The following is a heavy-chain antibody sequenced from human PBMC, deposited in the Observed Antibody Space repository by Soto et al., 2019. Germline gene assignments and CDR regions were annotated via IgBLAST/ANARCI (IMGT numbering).Heavy chain of an antibody. CDR2: IKSKTDGGTT. D-gene: IGHD3-9*01. CDR3: TTHPILRYFDWLLYPQDMDV. CDR1: GFTFSNAW. J-gene: IGHJ6*02. V-gene: IGHV3-15*07. Sequence: PGGSLRLSCAASGFTFSNAWMNWVRQAPGKGLEWVGRIKSKTDGGTTDYAAPVKGRFTISRDDSKNTLYLQMNSLKTEGTAVYYCTTHPILRYFDWLLYPQDMDVWGQGTTVTVSS.